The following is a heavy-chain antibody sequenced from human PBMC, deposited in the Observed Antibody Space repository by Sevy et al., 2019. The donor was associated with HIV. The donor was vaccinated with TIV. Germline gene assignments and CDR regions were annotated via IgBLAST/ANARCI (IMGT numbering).Heavy chain of an antibody. CDR2: IWYDGSNK. CDR3: ARGLAALPGYYYGMDV. V-gene: IGHV3-33*01. CDR1: GFTFSSYG. Sequence: GGSLRLSCAASGFTFSSYGMHWVRQAPGKGLEWVAVIWYDGSNKYYADSVKGRFTISRGNSKNTFHLQMSSLRLEDTGVYYCARGLAALPGYYYGMDVWGQGTTVTVSS. J-gene: IGHJ6*02. D-gene: IGHD6-6*01.